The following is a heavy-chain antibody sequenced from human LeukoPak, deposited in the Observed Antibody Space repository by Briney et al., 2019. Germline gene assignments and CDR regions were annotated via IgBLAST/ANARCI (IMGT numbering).Heavy chain of an antibody. CDR3: ARIPCSSASCHKRVDY. CDR1: GYSFTSYW. CDR2: IYPGDSDA. V-gene: IGHV5-51*01. Sequence: GESLKISCKGSGYSFTSYWIGWVRQMPGKGLEWMGIIYPGDSDATYSPSFQGQVTIPADKSISTAYLQWSSLKASDTAIYYCARIPCSSASCHKRVDYWGQGTLVTVSS. D-gene: IGHD2-2*01. J-gene: IGHJ4*02.